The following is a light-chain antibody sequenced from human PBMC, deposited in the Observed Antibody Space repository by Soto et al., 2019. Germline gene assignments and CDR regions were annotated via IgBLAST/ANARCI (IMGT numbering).Light chain of an antibody. J-gene: IGKJ1*01. V-gene: IGKV3-20*01. CDR3: QQYGSSPEWT. CDR2: GAS. Sequence: EIVLTQSPGTLSLSLGERATLSCRASQSVSSSYLAWYQQKPGQAPRLLIYGASSRATGIPDRFSGSGSGTDFTLTISRLEPEDFAVYYCQQYGSSPEWTFGQGTKVDSK. CDR1: QSVSSSY.